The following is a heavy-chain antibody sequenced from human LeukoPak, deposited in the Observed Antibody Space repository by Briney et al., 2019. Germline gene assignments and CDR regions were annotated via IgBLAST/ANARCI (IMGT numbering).Heavy chain of an antibody. D-gene: IGHD3-10*01. CDR2: ISYDGSLK. CDR1: GFTFSSFG. CDR3: AKKYSYGSGAGDALDI. V-gene: IGHV3-30*18. J-gene: IGHJ3*02. Sequence: GRSLRLSCAASGFTFSSFGMHWVRQAPGKGLEWVAVISYDGSLKHYLDSVKGRFTISRDNSKNTLYLQMESLRVEDTAVYHCAKKYSYGSGAGDALDIWGHGTLVTVSS.